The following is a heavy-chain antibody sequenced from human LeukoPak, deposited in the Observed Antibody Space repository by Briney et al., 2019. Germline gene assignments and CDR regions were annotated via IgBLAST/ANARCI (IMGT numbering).Heavy chain of an antibody. CDR2: ISYSGNTI. CDR3: AKTRGYCSSGTCYLSD. D-gene: IGHD2-15*01. V-gene: IGHV3-48*02. J-gene: IGHJ4*02. Sequence: GGSLRLSCAASGFTFSSSSMHWVRQAPGKGLEWVSYISYSGNTIYYADSVKGRFTVSRDNAKYSLYLQINSLRDEDTAVYYCAKTRGYCSSGTCYLSDWGQGTPVSVSS. CDR1: GFTFSSSS.